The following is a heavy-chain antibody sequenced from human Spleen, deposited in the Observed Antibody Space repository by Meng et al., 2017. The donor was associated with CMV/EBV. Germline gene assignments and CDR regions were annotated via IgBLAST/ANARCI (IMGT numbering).Heavy chain of an antibody. D-gene: IGHD4-11*01. CDR2: ISAYNGNT. CDR3: AREQVEYSSRLNGMDV. CDR1: GYTFTSYG. V-gene: IGHV1-18*01. J-gene: IGHJ6*02. Sequence: ASVKVSCKASGYTFTSYGISWVRQAPGQGLEWMGWISAYNGNTNYAQKLQGRVTMTTDTSTSTAYMELRSLRSDDTAVYYCAREQVEYSSRLNGMDVWGQGTTVTVSS.